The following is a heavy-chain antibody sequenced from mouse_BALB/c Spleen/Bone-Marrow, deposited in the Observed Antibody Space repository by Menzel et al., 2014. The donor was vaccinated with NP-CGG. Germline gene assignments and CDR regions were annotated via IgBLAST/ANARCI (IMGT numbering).Heavy chain of an antibody. CDR3: ARRYYGSSFSYFDY. CDR1: GLTFSSFG. J-gene: IGHJ2*01. D-gene: IGHD1-1*01. CDR2: ISSGSSTI. Sequence: EVKLQESGGGLVQPGGSRKLSCAASGLTFSSFGMHWVRQAPEKGLEWVAYISSGSSTIYYADTVKGRFTISRDNPKNTLFLQMTSLRSEDTAMYYCARRYYGSSFSYFDYWGQGTTLTVSS. V-gene: IGHV5-17*02.